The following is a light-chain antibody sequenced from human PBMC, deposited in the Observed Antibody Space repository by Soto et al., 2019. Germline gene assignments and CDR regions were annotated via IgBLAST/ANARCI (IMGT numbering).Light chain of an antibody. Sequence: EIVMTQSPATLSVSQGERATLSCRASQTVSSNLAWFQQQPGQAPRLLLYAVSTRATGVPGRFSGSGSGTAFTLTISSLQSEDSAVYYCQQHNHWASFGQVTKLEIK. J-gene: IGKJ2*01. CDR3: QQHNHWAS. CDR2: AVS. CDR1: QTVSSN. V-gene: IGKV3-15*01.